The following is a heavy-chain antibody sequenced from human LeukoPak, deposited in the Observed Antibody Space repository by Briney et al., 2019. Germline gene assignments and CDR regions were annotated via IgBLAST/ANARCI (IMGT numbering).Heavy chain of an antibody. CDR2: ISYDGSNK. CDR1: GFTFSSYG. Sequence: GRSLRLSCAASGFTFSSYGMHWVRQAPGKGLEWVAVISYDGSNKYYADSVKGRFTISRDNSKNTLYLQMNSLRAEDTAVYYCAKDGHDYYGSGSFFDYWGQGTLVTVSS. CDR3: AKDGHDYYGSGSFFDY. J-gene: IGHJ4*02. D-gene: IGHD3-10*01. V-gene: IGHV3-30*18.